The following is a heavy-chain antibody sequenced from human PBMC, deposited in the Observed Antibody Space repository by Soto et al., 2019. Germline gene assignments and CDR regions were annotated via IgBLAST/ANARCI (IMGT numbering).Heavy chain of an antibody. CDR1: GFTFSSYW. D-gene: IGHD6-13*01. CDR3: AKLAAADQLYYYYYGMDV. Sequence: PGGSLRLSCAASGFTFSSYWMSWVRQAPGKGLEWVANIKQDGSEKYYVDSVKGRFTISRDNAKNSLYLQMNSLRAEDTAVYYCAKLAAADQLYYYYYGMDVWGQGTTVTVSS. CDR2: IKQDGSEK. J-gene: IGHJ6*02. V-gene: IGHV3-7*05.